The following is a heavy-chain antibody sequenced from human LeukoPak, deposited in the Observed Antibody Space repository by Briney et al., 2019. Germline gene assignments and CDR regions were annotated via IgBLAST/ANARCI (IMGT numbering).Heavy chain of an antibody. D-gene: IGHD3-22*01. CDR1: GFTFSSYE. CDR2: ISSSGSTI. J-gene: IGHJ4*02. V-gene: IGHV3-48*03. CDR3: ARRGYHDSSGYDY. Sequence: GGSLRLSCAASGFTFSSYEMNWVRQAPGKGLEWVSYISSSGSTIYYADSVKGRFTISRDNAKNSVFLQMNDLRVEDTAIYYCARRGYHDSSGYDYWGQGTPVTVSS.